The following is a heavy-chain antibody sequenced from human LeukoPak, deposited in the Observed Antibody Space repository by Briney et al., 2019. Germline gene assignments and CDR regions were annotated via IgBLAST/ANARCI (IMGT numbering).Heavy chain of an antibody. CDR2: ITSGGGTT. CDR3: ARDPPRAAWVFDY. J-gene: IGHJ4*02. Sequence: PGGSLRLSCAASGFTFSNYAMSWVRQAPGKALEWVSAITSGGGTTYYAGSVNGRFSISRHNSKNTLYLQINSLRAEDTAVYYCARDPPRAAWVFDYWGQGTLVSVSS. CDR1: GFTFSNYA. D-gene: IGHD6-25*01. V-gene: IGHV3-23*01.